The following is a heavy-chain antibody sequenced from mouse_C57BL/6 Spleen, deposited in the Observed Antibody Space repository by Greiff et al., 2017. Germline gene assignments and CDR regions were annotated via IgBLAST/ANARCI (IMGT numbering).Heavy chain of an antibody. CDR1: GYTFTDYN. D-gene: IGHD1-1*01. V-gene: IGHV1-18*01. CDR3: ARPYYYGSSYFFAY. Sequence: EVQLQQSGPELVKPGASVKIPCKASGYTFTDYNMDWVKQSHGKSLEWIGDINPNNGGTIYNQKFKGKATLTVDKSSSTAYMELRSLTSEDTAVYYCARPYYYGSSYFFAYWGQGTLVTVSA. J-gene: IGHJ3*01. CDR2: INPNNGGT.